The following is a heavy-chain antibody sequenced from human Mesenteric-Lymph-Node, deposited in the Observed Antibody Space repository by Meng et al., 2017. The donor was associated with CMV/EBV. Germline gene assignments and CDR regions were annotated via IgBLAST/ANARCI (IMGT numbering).Heavy chain of an antibody. D-gene: IGHD2-2*01. CDR3: ARDRVVVVPTGGLFNY. V-gene: IGHV3-21*01. CDR1: GFTFISYS. Sequence: SGFTFISYSMNWFLQAPGKGLEWVSSIGSSNTYIYYADSVKGRFTISRDNAKNSLYLQMNSLRAEDTAVYYCARDRVVVVPTGGLFNYWGQGTLVTVSS. J-gene: IGHJ4*02. CDR2: IGSSNTYI.